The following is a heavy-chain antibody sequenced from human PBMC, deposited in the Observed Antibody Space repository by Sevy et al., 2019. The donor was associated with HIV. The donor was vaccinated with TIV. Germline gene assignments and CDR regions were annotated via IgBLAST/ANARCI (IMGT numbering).Heavy chain of an antibody. D-gene: IGHD2-21*02. Sequence: SEILSLTCAVYGGSFSGYYWSWIRQPPGKGLEWIGEINHSGSTNYNPSLKSRVTISLDTSKNQFSLKLSSVTAADTAVYYCARHCGGDCSHAFDIWGQGTMVTVSS. CDR2: INHSGST. CDR3: ARHCGGDCSHAFDI. J-gene: IGHJ3*02. CDR1: GGSFSGYY. V-gene: IGHV4-34*01.